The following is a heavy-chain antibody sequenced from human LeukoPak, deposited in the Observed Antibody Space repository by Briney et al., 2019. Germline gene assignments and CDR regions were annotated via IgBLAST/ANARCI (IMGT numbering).Heavy chain of an antibody. V-gene: IGHV1-69*05. Sequence: SVKVSCKASGGTFSSYAISWVRQAPGQGLEWMGRIIPIFGTANYAQKFQGRVTITTDESTSTAYMELSSLRSEDTAVYYCARGSSGYHNWFDPWGQGTLVTVSS. J-gene: IGHJ5*02. CDR1: GGTFSSYA. CDR2: IIPIFGTA. D-gene: IGHD3-22*01. CDR3: ARGSSGYHNWFDP.